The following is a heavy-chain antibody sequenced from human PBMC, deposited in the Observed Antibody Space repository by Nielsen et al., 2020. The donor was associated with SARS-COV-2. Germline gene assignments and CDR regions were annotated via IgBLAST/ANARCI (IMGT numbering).Heavy chain of an antibody. V-gene: IGHV3-21*01. D-gene: IGHD5-24*01. CDR3: AGAGDGSG. J-gene: IGHJ4*02. Sequence: GESLKIFCAASGFTFSSYSMNWVRQAPGKGLEWVSSISSSSSYIYYADSVKGRFTISRDNAKNSLYLQMNSLRAEDTAVYYCAGAGDGSGWGQGTLVTVSS. CDR1: GFTFSSYS. CDR2: ISSSSSYI.